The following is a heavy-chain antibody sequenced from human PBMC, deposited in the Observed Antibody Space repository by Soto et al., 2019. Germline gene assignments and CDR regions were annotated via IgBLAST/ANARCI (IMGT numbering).Heavy chain of an antibody. Sequence: SQTLSLTCAISGDSVSSNSAAWNWIRQSPSRGLEWLGRTYYRSKWYNDYAVSVKSRITINPDTSKNQFSLQLNSVTPEDTAVYYCARVRRSGTELTDTFDIWGQGTMVTVSS. J-gene: IGHJ3*02. CDR3: ARVRRSGTELTDTFDI. CDR1: GDSVSSNSAA. V-gene: IGHV6-1*01. D-gene: IGHD1-1*01. CDR2: TYYRSKWYN.